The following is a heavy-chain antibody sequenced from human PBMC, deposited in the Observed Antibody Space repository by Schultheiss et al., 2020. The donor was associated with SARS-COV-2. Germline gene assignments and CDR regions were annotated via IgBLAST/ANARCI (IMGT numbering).Heavy chain of an antibody. CDR3: ARGAVFSVFPNWFDP. V-gene: IGHV3-48*03. J-gene: IGHJ5*02. Sequence: GGSLRLSCAASGFTFSSYAMSWVRQAPGKGLEWVSYISSSGSTIYYADSVKGRFTISRDNAKNSLYLQMNSLRAEDTAVYYCARGAVFSVFPNWFDPWGQGTLVTVSS. D-gene: IGHD3-10*01. CDR1: GFTFSSYA. CDR2: ISSSGSTI.